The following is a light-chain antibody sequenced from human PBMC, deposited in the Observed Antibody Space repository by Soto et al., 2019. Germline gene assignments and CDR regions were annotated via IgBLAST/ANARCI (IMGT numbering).Light chain of an antibody. CDR1: QSISSY. J-gene: IGKJ4*01. Sequence: DIQMTQCPSSLSASVGDRVTITCRASQSISSYLNWYQQKPGKAPKLLIYAASSLQSGVPSRFSGSGSGTDFTLTITSLQPEDFATYYCQQSYSTPITFGGGTKVEIK. V-gene: IGKV1-39*01. CDR3: QQSYSTPIT. CDR2: AAS.